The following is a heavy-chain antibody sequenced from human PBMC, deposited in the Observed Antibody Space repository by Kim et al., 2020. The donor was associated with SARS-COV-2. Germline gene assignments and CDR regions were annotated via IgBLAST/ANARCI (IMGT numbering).Heavy chain of an antibody. Sequence: SCDTNGVRQATGQGPEWMGWMNPNSGRTGYSQKFQGRVTMTSNTSINTAYMELSSLRSEDTAVYYCARGTSRLRRISWVDPWGQGTLAT. D-gene: IGHD4-17*01. V-gene: IGHV1-8*01. CDR2: MNPNSGRT. CDR1: SCD. CDR3: ARGTSRLRRISWVDP. J-gene: IGHJ5*02.